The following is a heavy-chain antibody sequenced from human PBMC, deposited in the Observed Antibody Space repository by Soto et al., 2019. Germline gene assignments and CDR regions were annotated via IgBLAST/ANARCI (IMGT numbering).Heavy chain of an antibody. D-gene: IGHD3-16*01. J-gene: IGHJ6*02. CDR1: GFDFSHYA. CDR3: ARAATLTVSARRLDFVSSRQNEESHNYGMDV. CDR2: LSFDGSEE. Sequence: QLVQSGGGVVQPGGSLRLTCAASGFDFSHYAIHWVRQAPGKGLEWVALLSFDGSEEFFVDSVKGRFTISRDNSNNPLFHQMNSPRGDGTAVDYCARAATLTVSARRLDFVSSRQNEESHNYGMDVWGPGTTVSVSS. V-gene: IGHV3-30*04.